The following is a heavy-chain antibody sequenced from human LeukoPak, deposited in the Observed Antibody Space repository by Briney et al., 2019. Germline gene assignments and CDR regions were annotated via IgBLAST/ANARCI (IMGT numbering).Heavy chain of an antibody. Sequence: SETLSLTCTVSGGSISSSSYYWGWIRQPPGKGLEWIGSIYYSGSTYYNPSLKSRVTISVDTSKNQFSLKLSSVTAADTAVYYRARQGERASRRRYCSGGSCYNPFDYWGQGTLVTVSS. D-gene: IGHD2-15*01. V-gene: IGHV4-39*01. J-gene: IGHJ4*02. CDR1: GGSISSSSYY. CDR3: ARQGERASRRRYCSGGSCYNPFDY. CDR2: IYYSGST.